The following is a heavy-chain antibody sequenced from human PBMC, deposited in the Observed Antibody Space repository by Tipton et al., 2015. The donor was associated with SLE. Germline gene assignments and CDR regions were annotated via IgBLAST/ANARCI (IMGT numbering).Heavy chain of an antibody. CDR1: GGSFSDYY. Sequence: TLSLTCAVYGGSFSDYYWSWIRQPPGKGLEWIGEIIHSGSTNYNPSLKSRVTISVDTSKNQISLKLSSVTAADTAVYYCAQAHLWGSYRYASDIWGQGTMVTVSS. CDR2: IIHSGST. V-gene: IGHV4-34*12. D-gene: IGHD3-16*02. CDR3: AQAHLWGSYRYASDI. J-gene: IGHJ3*02.